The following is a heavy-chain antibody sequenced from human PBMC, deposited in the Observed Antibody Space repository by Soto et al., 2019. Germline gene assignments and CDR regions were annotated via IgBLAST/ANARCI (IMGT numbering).Heavy chain of an antibody. CDR2: ISNDGTNQ. CDR1: GFTLSGFA. V-gene: IGHV3-30*18. CDR3: AKAYYYDSSRYYDNYYAMDV. D-gene: IGHD3-22*01. J-gene: IGHJ6*02. Sequence: QMQLVESGGGMVQPVRSLRLSCDASGFTLSGFAMHWVRQAPGQGLEWVAVISNDGTNQYYSESVKGRFTISRDNSKNTLYLQMNNLRAEDTAVYYCAKAYYYDSSRYYDNYYAMDVWGQGTTVTVSS.